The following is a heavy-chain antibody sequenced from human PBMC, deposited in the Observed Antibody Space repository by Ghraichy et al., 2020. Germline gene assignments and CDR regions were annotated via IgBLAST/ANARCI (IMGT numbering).Heavy chain of an antibody. CDR3: ARDLKNAFDI. V-gene: IGHV3-48*04. Sequence: GGSLRLSRAASGFSFKTSSINWVRQAPGKGLEWVSYITGDSTNIQYADSVKGRFTISRDNAKTSVYLQMNSLRAEDTAVYFCARDLKNAFDIWGQGTMVTVSS. J-gene: IGHJ3*02. CDR2: ITGDSTNI. CDR1: GFSFKTSS.